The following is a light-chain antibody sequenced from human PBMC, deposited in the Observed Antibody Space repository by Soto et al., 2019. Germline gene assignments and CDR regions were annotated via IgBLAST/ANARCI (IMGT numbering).Light chain of an antibody. J-gene: IGKJ1*01. Sequence: EIVLTQSPGTLSLSPGERATLSCRASQSFNSIYLAGYQQKPGQAPRLLIYGASSRATGIPDRFSGSGSGTDFTLTISSLEPEDFAVYYCHQYDSWTFGQGTKVDIK. CDR2: GAS. CDR3: HQYDSWT. V-gene: IGKV3-20*01. CDR1: QSFNSIY.